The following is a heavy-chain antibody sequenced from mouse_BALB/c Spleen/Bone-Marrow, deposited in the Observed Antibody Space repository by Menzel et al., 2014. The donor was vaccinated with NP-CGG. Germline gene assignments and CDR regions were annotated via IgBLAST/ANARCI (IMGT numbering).Heavy chain of an antibody. Sequence: VQLQQSGSVLVRPGASVKLSCEASGYTFTSSWMHWAKQRPGQGLEWIGEIHPNSGNTNYNEKFKGKATLTVDTSSSTAYVDLSSLTSEDSAVYYCARSGFDYWGQDTTLTVSS. CDR1: GYTFTSSW. CDR3: ARSGFDY. J-gene: IGHJ2*01. V-gene: IGHV1S130*01. D-gene: IGHD4-1*01. CDR2: IHPNSGNT.